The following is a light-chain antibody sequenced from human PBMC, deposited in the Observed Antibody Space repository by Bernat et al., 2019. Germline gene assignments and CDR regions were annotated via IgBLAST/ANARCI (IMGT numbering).Light chain of an antibody. Sequence: SYVLTQPPSVSVAPGKTARITCGGNNIGSKSVNWYQQKPGQAPVLVVYDDSDRPSGIPERFSGSNSGNTATLTISRVDAGDEADYYCQVWDSSSDHPMFGGGTKLTVL. J-gene: IGLJ3*02. CDR1: NIGSKS. CDR3: QVWDSSSDHPM. V-gene: IGLV3-21*03. CDR2: DDS.